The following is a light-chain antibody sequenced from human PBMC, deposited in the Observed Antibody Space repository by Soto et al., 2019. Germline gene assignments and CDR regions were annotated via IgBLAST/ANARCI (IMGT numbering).Light chain of an antibody. J-gene: IGLJ2*01. CDR2: GNS. CDR1: SSNIGAGYD. V-gene: IGLV1-40*01. Sequence: QSVLTQPPSVSGAPGQRVTISCTGSSSNIGAGYDVHWYQQLPGPAPKLLIYGNSNRPSGVPDRLAGSKSGTSASLAITGLQAEYDADSYCHSYDSSLSGVVFGGGTKLTVL. CDR3: HSYDSSLSGVV.